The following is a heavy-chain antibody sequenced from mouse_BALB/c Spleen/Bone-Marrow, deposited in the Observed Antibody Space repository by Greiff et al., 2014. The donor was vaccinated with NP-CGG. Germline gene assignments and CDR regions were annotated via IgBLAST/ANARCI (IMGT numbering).Heavy chain of an antibody. CDR2: IWGGGST. D-gene: IGHD2-1*01. CDR3: AKQYGNYDWYFDV. J-gene: IGHJ1*01. Sequence: QVQLQQSGPGLVAPSQSLSITCTVSGFSLNDYGVSWIRQPPGKGLEWLGVIWGGGSTYYNSALKSRLSISKDNSKSQVFLKMNSLQTDDKAMYYCAKQYGNYDWYFDVWGAGTTVTVSS. CDR1: GFSLNDYG. V-gene: IGHV2-6-5*01.